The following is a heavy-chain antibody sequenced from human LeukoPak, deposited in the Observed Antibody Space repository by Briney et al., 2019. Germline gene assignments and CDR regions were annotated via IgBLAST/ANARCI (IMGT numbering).Heavy chain of an antibody. CDR3: ASRGTLAAAGGYYYYYYMDV. D-gene: IGHD6-13*01. CDR1: GGSISSGDYY. V-gene: IGHV4-30-4*08. Sequence: SETLSLTCTVSGGSISSGDYYWSWIRQPPGKGLEWIGYIYYSGSTYYNPPLKSRVTISVDTSKNQFSLKLGSVTAADTAVYYCASRGTLAAAGGYYYYYYMDVWGKGTTVTVSS. J-gene: IGHJ6*03. CDR2: IYYSGST.